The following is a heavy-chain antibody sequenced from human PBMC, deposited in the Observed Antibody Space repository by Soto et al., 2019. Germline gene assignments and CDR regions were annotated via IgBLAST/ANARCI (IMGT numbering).Heavy chain of an antibody. Sequence: SETLSLTCSVYGGSFIGYYWSWIRQPPGKGLEWIGEINHSGSTNYNPSLKSRVTISVDTSKNQFSLKLSSVTAADTAVYYCERATHWAYYYYGMDVWGQGTTVTVSS. CDR1: GGSFIGYY. CDR2: INHSGST. CDR3: ERATHWAYYYYGMDV. V-gene: IGHV4-34*01. J-gene: IGHJ6*02. D-gene: IGHD3-16*01.